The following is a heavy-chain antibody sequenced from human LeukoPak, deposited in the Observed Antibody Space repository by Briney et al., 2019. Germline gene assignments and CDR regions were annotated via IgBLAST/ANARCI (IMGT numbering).Heavy chain of an antibody. J-gene: IGHJ5*02. Sequence: SQTLSLTCTVSGGSISSGGYYWSWIRQHPEKGLEWIAYIYYSGSTYYNPSLKSRVAISVDTSKNQFSLKLSSVTAADTAVYYCARAEYSSSSWFDPWGQGTLVTVSS. CDR2: IYYSGST. D-gene: IGHD6-6*01. CDR1: GGSISSGGYY. CDR3: ARAEYSSSSWFDP. V-gene: IGHV4-31*03.